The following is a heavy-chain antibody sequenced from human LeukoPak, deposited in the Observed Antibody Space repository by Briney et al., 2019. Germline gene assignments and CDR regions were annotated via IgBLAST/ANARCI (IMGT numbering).Heavy chain of an antibody. CDR1: GFTFSSYA. V-gene: IGHV3-23*01. CDR2: ISGSGGST. CDR3: AKGNQRVTRPFDY. Sequence: PGGSLRLSCAASGFTFSSYAMSWVRQAPGKGLEWVSAISGSGGSTYYADSVKGRFTTSRDNSKNTLYLQMNSLRAEDTAVYYCAKGNQRVTRPFDYWGQGTLVTVSS. J-gene: IGHJ4*02. D-gene: IGHD4-17*01.